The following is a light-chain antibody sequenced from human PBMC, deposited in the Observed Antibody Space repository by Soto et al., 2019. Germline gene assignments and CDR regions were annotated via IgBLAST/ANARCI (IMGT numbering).Light chain of an antibody. Sequence: DIQMTQSPSSLSASVGDRVTITCRASQSISSYLNWYQQKPGKAPKLLIAAASSLQSGVPSRFSGSGSGTDFTLTISSLQPEDFATYDSQQSYNTLFTFGPGTKVDIK. V-gene: IGKV1-39*01. J-gene: IGKJ3*01. CDR3: QQSYNTLFT. CDR2: AAS. CDR1: QSISSY.